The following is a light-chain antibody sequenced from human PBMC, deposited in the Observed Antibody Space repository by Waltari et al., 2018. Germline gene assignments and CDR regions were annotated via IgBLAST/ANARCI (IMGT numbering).Light chain of an antibody. J-gene: IGLJ2*01. Sequence: QSALTQPASVSGSPGQAITVSCTGSSRDVGGDDSVLWYQDLPGQAPKVIIYDVSSRPSGVSDRFSGSKSGNTASLTISGLQAEDEANYYCCSQSSNNGVIFGGGTKVTVL. CDR1: SRDVGGDDS. V-gene: IGLV2-14*03. CDR3: CSQSSNNGVI. CDR2: DVS.